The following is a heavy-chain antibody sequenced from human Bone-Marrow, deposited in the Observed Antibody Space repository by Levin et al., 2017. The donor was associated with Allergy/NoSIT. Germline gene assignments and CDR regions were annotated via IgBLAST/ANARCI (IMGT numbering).Heavy chain of an antibody. V-gene: IGHV1-46*01. CDR1: EYSFRNYY. J-gene: IGHJ6*02. Sequence: ASVKVSCKASEYSFRNYYMHWVRQAPGQGLEWMGVINPSGGSTSYAEKLHGRVTLTRDTSTTLGYMELSGLTPDDTAVYYCVSQGGSNYDGGQAYYALDVWGQGTTVTVSS. CDR3: VSQGGSNYDGGQAYYALDV. CDR2: INPSGGST. D-gene: IGHD2-2*01.